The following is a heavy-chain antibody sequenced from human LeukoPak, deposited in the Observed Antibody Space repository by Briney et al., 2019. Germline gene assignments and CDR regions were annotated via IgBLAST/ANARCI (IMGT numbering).Heavy chain of an antibody. Sequence: GGSLRLSCAASGFSFSAYSFNWIRQTPGKGLEWVGFIRSKAYGGTTEYAASVKGRFTISRDDSKSIAYLQMNSLKTEDTAVYYCTRRYCSGGSCYAPRRWFDPWGQGILVTVSS. D-gene: IGHD2-15*01. CDR2: IRSKAYGGTT. V-gene: IGHV3-49*03. CDR3: TRRYCSGGSCYAPRRWFDP. J-gene: IGHJ5*02. CDR1: GFSFSAYS.